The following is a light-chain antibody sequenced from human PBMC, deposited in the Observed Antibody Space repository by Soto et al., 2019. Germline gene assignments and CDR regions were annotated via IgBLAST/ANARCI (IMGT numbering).Light chain of an antibody. CDR2: RTS. CDR1: QSVSSN. CDR3: QQYALSPIT. J-gene: IGKJ5*01. V-gene: IGKV3-20*01. Sequence: EIVLTQSPATLSLSPGERATLSCRASQSVSSNLAWYQQKPGQAPRLLMVRTSSRAAGIPDRFSGSGSGTDFTLTISGLEPEDFAVYYCQQYALSPITFGQGTRLEIK.